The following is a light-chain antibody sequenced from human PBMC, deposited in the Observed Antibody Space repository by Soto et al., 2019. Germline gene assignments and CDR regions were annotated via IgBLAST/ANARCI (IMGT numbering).Light chain of an antibody. Sequence: EIVLTQSPGTLSLSPGERATLSCRASPSLTSSYLAWYQQKPGQAPRLLIYGASSRATGIPDRFSGGGSGTDFPHAVSTLEPEDFAVYYCQQYESSPPSYTFGQGTKLEL. CDR1: PSLTSSY. CDR3: QQYESSPPSYT. V-gene: IGKV3-20*01. CDR2: GAS. J-gene: IGKJ2*01.